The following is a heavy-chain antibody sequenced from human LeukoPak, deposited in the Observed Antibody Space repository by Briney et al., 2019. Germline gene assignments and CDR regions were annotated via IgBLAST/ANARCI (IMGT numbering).Heavy chain of an antibody. CDR3: AGKAAAAHDALDI. CDR1: GFTFTSYT. CDR2: ISGSSSFI. Sequence: GGSLRLSCAASGFTFTSYTMNWVRQAPGKGLEWVSSISGSSSFIYFADSVKGRFTISRDNAKNSLYLQMNSLRAEDTAIYYCAGKAAAAHDALDIWGQGTMVTVSS. D-gene: IGHD6-13*01. J-gene: IGHJ3*02. V-gene: IGHV3-21*06.